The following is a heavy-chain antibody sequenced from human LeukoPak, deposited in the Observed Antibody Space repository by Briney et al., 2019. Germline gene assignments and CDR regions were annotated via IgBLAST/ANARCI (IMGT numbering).Heavy chain of an antibody. V-gene: IGHV1-2*02. J-gene: IGHJ4*02. Sequence: GASVKVSCKASGYTFTGYYMHWVRQAPGQGLEWMGWINPNSGGTNYAQKFQGRVTMTRDTSISTAYMELSRLGSDDTAVYYCARDSGSSSWLRYFDYWGQGTLVTVSS. D-gene: IGHD6-13*01. CDR3: ARDSGSSSWLRYFDY. CDR1: GYTFTGYY. CDR2: INPNSGGT.